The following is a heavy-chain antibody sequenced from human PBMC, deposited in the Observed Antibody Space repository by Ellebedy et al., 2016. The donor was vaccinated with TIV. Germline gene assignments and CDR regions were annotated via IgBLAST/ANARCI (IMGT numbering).Heavy chain of an antibody. CDR3: ASLVEWSYGMDV. CDR2: ICLSGTT. D-gene: IGHD3-3*01. Sequence: MPSETLSLTCTVSGCSISTYFWAWIPQPPGKGLEWIGWICLSGTTNYNHSLKSRVTISVDTSKNQFSLKLNSVTAAETAVYYCASLVEWSYGMDVWGQGTTVTVSS. V-gene: IGHV4-59*12. CDR1: GCSISTYF. J-gene: IGHJ6*02.